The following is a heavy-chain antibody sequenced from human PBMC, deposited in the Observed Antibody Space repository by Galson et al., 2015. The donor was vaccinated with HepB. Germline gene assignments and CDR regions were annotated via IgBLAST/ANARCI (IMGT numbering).Heavy chain of an antibody. CDR1: GYTSTSYA. J-gene: IGHJ4*02. CDR3: ARGNDTAPRHCSSTSCSLTLFDY. Sequence: SVKVSCKASGYTSTSYAMNWVRQAPGQGLEWMGWINTNTGNPTYVQGFTGRFVFSLDTSVSTAYLQISSLKAEDTAVYYCARGNDTAPRHCSSTSCSLTLFDYWGQGTLVTVSS. CDR2: INTNTGNP. V-gene: IGHV7-4-1*02. D-gene: IGHD2-2*01.